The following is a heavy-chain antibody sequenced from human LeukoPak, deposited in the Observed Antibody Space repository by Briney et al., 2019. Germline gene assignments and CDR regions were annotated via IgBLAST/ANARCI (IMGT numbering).Heavy chain of an antibody. Sequence: SETLSLTCTVSGGSISSSSYYWAWVRQPPGKGREWLGNIYYSGSTYYNPSLKSRVTMSVYTSKNQFSLKLSSVTAADTAVYYCARFNPAAGSFCFDYGGQGTLVTVS. CDR2: IYYSGST. D-gene: IGHD6-13*01. CDR1: GGSISSSSYY. CDR3: ARFNPAAGSFCFDY. J-gene: IGHJ4*02. V-gene: IGHV4-39*01.